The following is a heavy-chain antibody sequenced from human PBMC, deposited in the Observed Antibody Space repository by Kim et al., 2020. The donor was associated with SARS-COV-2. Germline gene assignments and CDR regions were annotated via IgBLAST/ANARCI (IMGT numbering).Heavy chain of an antibody. J-gene: IGHJ4*02. CDR1: GFTFSSYW. Sequence: GGSLRLSCAASGFTFSSYWMSWVRQAPGKGLEWVANIKQDGSEKYYVDSVKGRFTISRDNAKNSLYLQMNSLRAEDTAVYYCARERVRWLQFFPYFDYWGQGTLVTVSS. V-gene: IGHV3-7*01. CDR3: ARERVRWLQFFPYFDY. CDR2: IKQDGSEK. D-gene: IGHD5-12*01.